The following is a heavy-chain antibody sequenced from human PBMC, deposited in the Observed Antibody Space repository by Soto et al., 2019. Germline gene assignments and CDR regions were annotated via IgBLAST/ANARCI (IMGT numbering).Heavy chain of an antibody. V-gene: IGHV4-31*03. CDR3: AVSMVATYYYYYGMDV. D-gene: IGHD5-12*01. CDR2: IYYSGST. J-gene: IGHJ6*02. CDR1: GGSISSGGYY. Sequence: QVQLQESGPGLVKPSQTLSLTCTVSGGSISSGGYYWSWIRQHPGKGLEWIGYIYYSGSTYYSPSLKSRVTISVDTSKNQFSLKLSSVTAADTAVYYCAVSMVATYYYYYGMDVWGQGTTVTVSS.